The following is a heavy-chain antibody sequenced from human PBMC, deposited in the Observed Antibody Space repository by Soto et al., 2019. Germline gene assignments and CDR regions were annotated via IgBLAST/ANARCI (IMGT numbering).Heavy chain of an antibody. D-gene: IGHD2-15*01. CDR2: ISYDGSNK. CDR3: AKGHVVVAATLAFDY. CDR1: GFTFSSYG. J-gene: IGHJ4*02. V-gene: IGHV3-30*18. Sequence: GGSLRLSCAASGFTFSSYGMHWVRQAPGKGLEWVAVISYDGSNKYYADSVKGRFTISRDNSKNTLYLQMNSLRAEDTAVYYCAKGHVVVAATLAFDYWGQGTLVTVSS.